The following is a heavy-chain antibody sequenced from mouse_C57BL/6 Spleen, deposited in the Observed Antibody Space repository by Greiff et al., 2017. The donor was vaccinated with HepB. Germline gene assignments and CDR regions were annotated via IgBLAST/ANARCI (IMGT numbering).Heavy chain of an antibody. V-gene: IGHV3-1*01. CDR3: AREDYGSSYGYFDY. J-gene: IGHJ2*01. Sequence: EVQLQESGPGMVKPSQSLSLTCTVTGYSITSGYDWHWIRHFPGNKLEWMGYISYSGSTNYNPSLKSRISITHDTSKNHFFLKLNSVTTEDTATYYCAREDYGSSYGYFDYWGQGTTLTVSS. CDR1: GYSITSGYD. CDR2: ISYSGST. D-gene: IGHD1-1*01.